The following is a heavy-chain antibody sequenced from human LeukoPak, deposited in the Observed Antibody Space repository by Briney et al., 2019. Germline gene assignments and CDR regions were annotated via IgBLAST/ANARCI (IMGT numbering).Heavy chain of an antibody. J-gene: IGHJ4*02. D-gene: IGHD3-10*01. CDR2: ISGSGGST. CDR1: GFTFSSYS. Sequence: TGGSLRLSCAASGFTFSSYSMNWVRQAPGKGLEWVSAISGSGGSTFYADSVKGRFTISRDNSKNTLYLQMNSLRAEHTALYYCAKAYGSGVFHQDFDYWGQGTLVPVSS. CDR3: AKAYGSGVFHQDFDY. V-gene: IGHV3-23*01.